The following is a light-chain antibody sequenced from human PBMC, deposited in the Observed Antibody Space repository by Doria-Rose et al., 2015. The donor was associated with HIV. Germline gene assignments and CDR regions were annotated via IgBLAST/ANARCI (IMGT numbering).Light chain of an antibody. CDR3: HQYGTSWT. J-gene: IGKJ1*01. Sequence: TQSPGTLSLSPGERATLSCRASQSFSSTYLAWYQQKPGQAPSVLIYDGYTRATGIPDRFSASGSGTDFTLTINRLEPEDFALYYCHQYGTSWTFGQGTKVEI. CDR1: QSFSSTY. V-gene: IGKV3-20*01. CDR2: DGY.